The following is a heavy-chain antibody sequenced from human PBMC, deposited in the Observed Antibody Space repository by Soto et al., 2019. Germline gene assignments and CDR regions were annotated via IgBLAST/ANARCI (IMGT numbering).Heavy chain of an antibody. D-gene: IGHD3-3*01. V-gene: IGHV4-30-2*01. CDR3: AREIRFLEWSNWFDP. J-gene: IGHJ5*02. CDR1: GGSISSGGYS. Sequence: SETLSLTCAVSGGSISSGGYSWSWIRQPPGKGLEWIGYIYHNGSTYYNPSLKSRVTISVDRSKNQFSLKLSSVTAADTAVYYCAREIRFLEWSNWFDPWGQGTLVTVSS. CDR2: IYHNGST.